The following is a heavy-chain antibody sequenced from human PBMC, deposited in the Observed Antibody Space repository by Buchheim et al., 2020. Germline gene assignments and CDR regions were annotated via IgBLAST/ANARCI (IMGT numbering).Heavy chain of an antibody. D-gene: IGHD3-22*01. Sequence: QVQLVQSGAEVKKPGASVKVSCKASGYTFTGYYMHWVRQAPGQGLEWMGWINPNSGGTNYAQKFQGWVTMTRDTSISTAYMELSRLRSDDTAVYYCARPTDYYDSSGYYYGEGYDFDYWGQGTL. V-gene: IGHV1-2*04. J-gene: IGHJ4*02. CDR2: INPNSGGT. CDR1: GYTFTGYY. CDR3: ARPTDYYDSSGYYYGEGYDFDY.